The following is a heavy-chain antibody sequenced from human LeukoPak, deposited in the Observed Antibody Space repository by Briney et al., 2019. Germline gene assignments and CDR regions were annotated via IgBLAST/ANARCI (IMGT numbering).Heavy chain of an antibody. CDR2: ISGSGGST. CDR1: GFTFSSYA. Sequence: GGSLRLSCAASGFTFSSYAMSWVRQAPGKGLEWVSAISGSGGSTYYADSVKGRFTISRDNSKNTLYLQMNSLRAEDTAVYYCAKVTIDIVVVPAQTVLAYYYYMDVWGKGTTVTVSS. D-gene: IGHD2-2*01. J-gene: IGHJ6*03. V-gene: IGHV3-23*01. CDR3: AKVTIDIVVVPAQTVLAYYYYMDV.